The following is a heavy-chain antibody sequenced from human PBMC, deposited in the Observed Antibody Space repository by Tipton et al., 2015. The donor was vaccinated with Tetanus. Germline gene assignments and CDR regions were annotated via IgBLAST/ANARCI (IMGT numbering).Heavy chain of an antibody. D-gene: IGHD2-8*01. CDR2: IYYTGNT. V-gene: IGHV4-31*03. Sequence: TLSLTCTVSGGSISSYYWTWIRQHPERGLEWIGYIYYTGNTYYNPSLKSRVTISVDTSKNQFSLKLTSLTAADTAVYYCARRLIQNWFDPWGQGTLVTVSS. J-gene: IGHJ5*02. CDR1: GGSISSYY. CDR3: ARRLIQNWFDP.